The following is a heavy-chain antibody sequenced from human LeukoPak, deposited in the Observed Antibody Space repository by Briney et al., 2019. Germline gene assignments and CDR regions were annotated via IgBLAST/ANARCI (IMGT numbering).Heavy chain of an antibody. V-gene: IGHV4-59*01. J-gene: IGHJ5*02. Sequence: PSETLSLTCTVSGFSISSYYWSWLRQPPGKGLEWLGYIYYSGSTNYNPSLKSRVTISVDTSKNQFSLKLSSVTAADTAVYYCARDKVGRNWFDPWGQGTLVTVSS. CDR1: GFSISSYY. CDR3: ARDKVGRNWFDP. CDR2: IYYSGST.